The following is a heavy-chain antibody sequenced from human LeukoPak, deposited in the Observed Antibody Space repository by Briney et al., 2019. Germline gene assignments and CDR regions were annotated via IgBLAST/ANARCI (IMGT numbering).Heavy chain of an antibody. Sequence: SETLSLTCTVSGGSISSSSYYWGWIRQPPGQGLEWIGTIYYSGSTYYNPSLKSRVTISVDTSKNQFSLKLSSVTAADTAVYYCARYVLSVAGTSLWGQETLVTVSS. CDR1: GGSISSSSYY. D-gene: IGHD6-19*01. CDR2: IYYSGST. J-gene: IGHJ4*02. CDR3: ARYVLSVAGTSL. V-gene: IGHV4-39*01.